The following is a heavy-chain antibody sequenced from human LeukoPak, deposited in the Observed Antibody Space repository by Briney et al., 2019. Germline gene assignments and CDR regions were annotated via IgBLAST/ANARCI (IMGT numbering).Heavy chain of an antibody. J-gene: IGHJ4*02. Sequence: GGSLRLSRAASGFTFSNAWMTWVRQAPGKGLEWVGLIKSKANGGTTDYAAPVKGRFTISRDDSKNTQSLQMNSLKTEDTGVYYCTTVYSYGALGYWGQGTLVTVSS. CDR3: TTVYSYGALGY. V-gene: IGHV3-15*01. CDR2: IKSKANGGTT. D-gene: IGHD5-18*01. CDR1: GFTFSNAW.